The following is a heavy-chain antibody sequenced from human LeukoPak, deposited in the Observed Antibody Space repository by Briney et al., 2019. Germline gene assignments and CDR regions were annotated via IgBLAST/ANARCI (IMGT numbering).Heavy chain of an antibody. CDR3: ARDYLGFGESGFDY. V-gene: IGHV3-21*01. D-gene: IGHD3-10*01. J-gene: IGHJ4*02. CDR1: GFSFSDHN. Sequence: PGWSLTLSCAVSGFSFSDHNMNWVRQAPGKGLEWLASISSRSNYIYYADSLKGRVTVSRDNARNSLFLQMTSLRAVDTAVYYCARDYLGFGESGFDYWGQGTQVIVSS. CDR2: ISSRSNYI.